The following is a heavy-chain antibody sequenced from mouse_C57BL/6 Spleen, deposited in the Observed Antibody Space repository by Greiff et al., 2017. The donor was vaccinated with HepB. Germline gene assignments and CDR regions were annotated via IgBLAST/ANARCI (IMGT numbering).Heavy chain of an antibody. D-gene: IGHD4-1*01. CDR3: ARDWDGYFDV. Sequence: VQLQQPGAELVRPGSSVKLSCKASGYTFTSYWMHWVKQRPIQGLEWIGNIDPSDSETHYNQKFKDKATLAVDKSSSTAYMQLSSLTSEDSAVYYCARDWDGYFDVWGTGTTVTVSS. CDR1: GYTFTSYW. CDR2: IDPSDSET. J-gene: IGHJ1*03. V-gene: IGHV1-52*01.